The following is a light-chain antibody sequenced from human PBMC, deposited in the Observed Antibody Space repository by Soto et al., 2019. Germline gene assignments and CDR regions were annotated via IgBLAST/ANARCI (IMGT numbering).Light chain of an antibody. J-gene: IGKJ1*01. V-gene: IGKV3-20*01. CDR2: GAS. Sequence: ESVLTQSAGALSLSPGERATLSCRASQSVSSSYLAWYQQKPGQAPRLLIYGASSRATGIPDRFSGSGSGTDFTLTISRLEPEDFAGYYCQQYGSSLWTFAQGTKVDIK. CDR3: QQYGSSLWT. CDR1: QSVSSSY.